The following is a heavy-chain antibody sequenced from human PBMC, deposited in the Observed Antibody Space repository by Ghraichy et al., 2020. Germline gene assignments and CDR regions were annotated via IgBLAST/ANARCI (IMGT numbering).Heavy chain of an antibody. D-gene: IGHD3-22*01. CDR2: INHSGST. V-gene: IGHV4-34*01. CDR3: ASAVYYYDSSGYILGSDRYYYMDV. J-gene: IGHJ6*03. Sequence: SQTLSLTCAVYGGSFSGYYWSWIRQPPGKGLEWIGEINHSGSTNYNPSLKSRVTISVDTSKNQFSLKLSSVTAADTAVYYCASAVYYYDSSGYILGSDRYYYMDVWGKGTTVTVSS. CDR1: GGSFSGYY.